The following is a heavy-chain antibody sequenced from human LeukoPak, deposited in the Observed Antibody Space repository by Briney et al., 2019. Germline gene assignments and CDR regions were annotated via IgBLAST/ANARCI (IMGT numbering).Heavy chain of an antibody. J-gene: IGHJ5*02. CDR2: INHSGNT. Sequence: SETLSLTCSVYGGSFSGHYWSWIRQPPGKGLEWIGEINHSGNTNYNPSLKSRVTISVDTSKNQFSLKLSSVTAADTAVYYCARELLGESRWFDPWGQGTLATVSS. V-gene: IGHV4-34*01. D-gene: IGHD3-10*01. CDR1: GGSFSGHY. CDR3: ARELLGESRWFDP.